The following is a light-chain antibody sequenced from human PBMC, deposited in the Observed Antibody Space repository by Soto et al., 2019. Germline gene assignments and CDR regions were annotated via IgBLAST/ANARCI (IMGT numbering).Light chain of an antibody. CDR2: AAS. CDR3: QQFNNYHPIT. CDR1: QGISSY. V-gene: IGKV1-8*01. J-gene: IGKJ5*01. Sequence: AILMTQSPCSLSASTGDIVTITCRGSQGISSYLAWYQQKPWKAPKLLIYAASTLQSGVPSRFIGSGSGTEFTLTISSLQHEDFATYYCQQFNNYHPITFGQGTRLEIK.